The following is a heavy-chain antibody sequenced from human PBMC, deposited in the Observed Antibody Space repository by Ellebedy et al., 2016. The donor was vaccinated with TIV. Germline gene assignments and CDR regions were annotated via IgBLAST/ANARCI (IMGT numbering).Heavy chain of an antibody. CDR2: IYPGDSDT. Sequence: GESLKISCKGSGYSFTSYWIGWVRQMPGKGLEWMGIIYPGDSDTRYSPSFQGQVTISADKSISTAYLQWSSLKASDTAMYYCARPGVGVGATTSAFDIWGQGTMVTVSS. J-gene: IGHJ3*02. D-gene: IGHD1-26*01. CDR1: GYSFTSYW. CDR3: ARPGVGVGATTSAFDI. V-gene: IGHV5-51*01.